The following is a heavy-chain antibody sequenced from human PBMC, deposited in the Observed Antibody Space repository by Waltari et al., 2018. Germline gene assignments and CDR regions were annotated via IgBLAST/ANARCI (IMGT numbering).Heavy chain of an antibody. CDR1: GFTFSTHA. D-gene: IGHD3-3*02. J-gene: IGHJ4*02. Sequence: EVQLLESGGGLVQPGGSLRLSCAASGFTFSTHAMSWVRQAPGKGLGWVSVISDDGRTLYSADSVRDRFTISRDNSRNTLYLEMNSLRDEDTAVYYCARDWRRSLEFFDWLLFALDFWGQGTLVAVSS. V-gene: IGHV3-23*01. CDR3: ARDWRRSLEFFDWLLFALDF. CDR2: ISDDGRTL.